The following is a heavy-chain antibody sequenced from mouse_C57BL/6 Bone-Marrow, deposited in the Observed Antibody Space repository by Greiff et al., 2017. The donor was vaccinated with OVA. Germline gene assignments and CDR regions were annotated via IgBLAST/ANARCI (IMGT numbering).Heavy chain of an antibody. D-gene: IGHD2-5*01. Sequence: QVQLQQPGAELVRPGSSVKLSCKASGYTFTSYLMDWVKQRPGQGLEWIGNIYPSDSETHYNQKFKDKATLTVDKSSSTAYMQLSSLTSEDSAVYYCARTAYYSNPWFAYWGQGTLVTVSA. CDR1: GYTFTSYL. CDR3: ARTAYYSNPWFAY. J-gene: IGHJ3*01. CDR2: IYPSDSET. V-gene: IGHV1-61*01.